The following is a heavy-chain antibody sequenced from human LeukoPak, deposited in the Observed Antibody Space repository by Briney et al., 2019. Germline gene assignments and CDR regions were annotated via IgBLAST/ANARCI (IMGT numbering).Heavy chain of an antibody. CDR1: GYSISSGYY. J-gene: IGHJ6*02. Sequence: SETLSLTCTVSGYSISSGYYWGWIRQPPGKGLEWIGNIYHSGSDFYNPSLKSRVTISVDTSKNQFSLNLGSVTAADTAVYYCARASTLNYYFGMDVWGQGTTVTVSS. D-gene: IGHD5/OR15-5a*01. V-gene: IGHV4-38-2*02. CDR3: ARASTLNYYFGMDV. CDR2: IYHSGSD.